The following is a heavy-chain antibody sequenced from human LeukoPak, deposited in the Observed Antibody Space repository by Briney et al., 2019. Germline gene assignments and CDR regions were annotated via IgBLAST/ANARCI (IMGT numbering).Heavy chain of an antibody. CDR1: GFTFSGSA. V-gene: IGHV3-73*01. CDR3: TAEVPELDRGYSWDP. D-gene: IGHD5-18*01. Sequence: GGSLRLSCAASGFTFSGSAMHWVRQASGKGLEWVGRIRSKANSYATAYAASVKGRFTISRDDSKNTAYLQMNSLKTEDTAVYYCTAEVPELDRGYSWDPWGQGTLVTVSS. J-gene: IGHJ5*02. CDR2: IRSKANSYAT.